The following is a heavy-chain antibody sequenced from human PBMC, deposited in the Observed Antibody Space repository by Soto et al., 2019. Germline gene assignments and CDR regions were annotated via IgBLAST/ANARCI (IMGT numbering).Heavy chain of an antibody. D-gene: IGHD3-3*01. CDR3: ARVTGPNYDFSSGYYPDYYYYGMDV. J-gene: IGHJ6*02. Sequence: SVKVSCKSSVGPLSGYAISLVRQAPGQGLEWMGGIIPIFGTANYAQKFQGRVTITADKSTSTAYMELSSLRSEDTAVYYCARVTGPNYDFSSGYYPDYYYYGMDVWGQGTTVTVYS. V-gene: IGHV1-69*06. CDR2: IIPIFGTA. CDR1: VGPLSGYA.